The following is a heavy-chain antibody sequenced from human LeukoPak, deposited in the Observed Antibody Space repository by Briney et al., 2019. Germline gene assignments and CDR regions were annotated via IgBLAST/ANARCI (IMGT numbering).Heavy chain of an antibody. CDR3: ARGKRRGIVATIRGNYYYYYMDV. CDR2: MTPNSGNT. Sequence: ASVTVSCTASVYTFTSYDINWVRQATGQGLEWMGWMTPNSGNTGYTQKFQGRVTITRNTTISTAYMELSSLRSEDTAVYYCARGKRRGIVATIRGNYYYYYMDVWDKGTTVTVSS. J-gene: IGHJ6*03. D-gene: IGHD5-12*01. V-gene: IGHV1-8*03. CDR1: VYTFTSYD.